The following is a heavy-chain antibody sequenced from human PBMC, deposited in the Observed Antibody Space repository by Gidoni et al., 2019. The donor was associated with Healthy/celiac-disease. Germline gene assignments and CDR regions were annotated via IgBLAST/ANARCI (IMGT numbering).Heavy chain of an antibody. Sequence: QVQLVESGGGVVQPGRSLRLSCAASGFTFSSYAMHWVRQAPGKGLEWVAVISYDGSNKYYADSVKGRFTISRDNSKNTLYLQMNSLRAEDTAVYYCARDLGRRQWEPRFDPWGQGTLVTVSS. J-gene: IGHJ5*02. CDR1: GFTFSSYA. CDR3: ARDLGRRQWEPRFDP. V-gene: IGHV3-30-3*01. CDR2: ISYDGSNK. D-gene: IGHD1-26*01.